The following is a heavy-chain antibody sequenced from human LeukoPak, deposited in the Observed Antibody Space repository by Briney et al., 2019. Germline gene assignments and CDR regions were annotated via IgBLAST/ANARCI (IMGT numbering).Heavy chain of an antibody. CDR3: ARSGGRGRWLQESLFYFDY. CDR2: ISSSGSTI. CDR1: GFTFSNYY. V-gene: IGHV3-11*01. J-gene: IGHJ4*02. D-gene: IGHD5-24*01. Sequence: GGSLRLSCAASGFTFSNYYMSWIRQAPGKGLGWVSYISSSGSTIYYADSVKGRFTISRDNAKNSLYLQMNSLRAEDTAVYYCARSGGRGRWLQESLFYFDYWGQGTLVTVSS.